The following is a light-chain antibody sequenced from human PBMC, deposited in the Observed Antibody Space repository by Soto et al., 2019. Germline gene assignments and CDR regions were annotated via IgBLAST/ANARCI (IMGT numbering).Light chain of an antibody. J-gene: IGKJ4*01. CDR2: TTS. Sequence: DIQMTQFPSSASASVGDRVTITCRASQDINNWLAWYQQKPGKAPKVLIYTTSNLQSGVPSRFSGSRSGTDFTLTINSLQPEDFATYYCQQANSFPLTFGGGTKVEIK. V-gene: IGKV1D-12*01. CDR3: QQANSFPLT. CDR1: QDINNW.